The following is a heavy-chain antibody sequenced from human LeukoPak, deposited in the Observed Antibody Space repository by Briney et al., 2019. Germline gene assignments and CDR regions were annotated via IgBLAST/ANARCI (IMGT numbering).Heavy chain of an antibody. CDR1: GGTFSSYS. CDR2: IIPTLPIT. J-gene: IGHJ4*02. Sequence: SVKVSCKASGGTFSSYSFSWVRQAPGQGLEWMGRIIPTLPITNYAQNFQGRVTITADKSTNTAYMELSSLRSEDTALYYCAVSRGYSNSSFDYWGQGTLVTVSS. CDR3: AVSRGYSNSSFDY. D-gene: IGHD6-6*01. V-gene: IGHV1-69*02.